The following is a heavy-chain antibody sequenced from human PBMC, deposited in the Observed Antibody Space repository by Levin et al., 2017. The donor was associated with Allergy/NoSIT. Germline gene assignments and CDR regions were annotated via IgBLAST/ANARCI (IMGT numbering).Heavy chain of an antibody. V-gene: IGHV3-30-3*01. J-gene: IGHJ4*02. CDR1: GFTFSSYT. CDR2: ISYDGISI. D-gene: IGHD3-10*02. Sequence: PGGSLRLSCATSGFTFSSYTMHWVRQAPGKGLEWVADISYDGISIYYADSVRGRFTTSRDNSRNTLYLQMNSLRTEDTAIYYCARGGGAVLEFLFGLWGQGTLVTVSS. CDR3: ARGGGAVLEFLFGL.